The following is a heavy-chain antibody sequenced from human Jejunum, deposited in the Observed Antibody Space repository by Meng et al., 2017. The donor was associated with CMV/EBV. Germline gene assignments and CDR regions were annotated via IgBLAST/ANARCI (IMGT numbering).Heavy chain of an antibody. D-gene: IGHD5-18*01. CDR3: AKELWIQLWLDAMDV. CDR1: FTFSRYG. CDR2: MRYDGSNI. V-gene: IGHV3-30*02. Sequence: FTFSRYGMHWVRQAPGKGLEWVAFMRYDGSNIYYADSVRGRFTISRDNSKNTLYLQMNNLRPEDTAVYYCAKELWIQLWLDAMDVWGQGTTVTVSS. J-gene: IGHJ6*02.